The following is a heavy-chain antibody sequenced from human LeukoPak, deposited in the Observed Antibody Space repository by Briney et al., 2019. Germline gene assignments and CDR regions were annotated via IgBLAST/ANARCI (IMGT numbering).Heavy chain of an antibody. CDR2: IRSKANSYAT. CDR3: TSGYSYGYDYYYYMDV. Sequence: GGSLRLSCAASGFTFSGSAMHWVRQASGKWLEWVGRIRSKANSYATAYAASVKGRFTISRDDSKNTAYLQMNSLKTEDTAVYYCTSGYSYGYDYYYYMDVWGKGTTVTVSS. D-gene: IGHD5-18*01. J-gene: IGHJ6*03. CDR1: GFTFSGSA. V-gene: IGHV3-73*01.